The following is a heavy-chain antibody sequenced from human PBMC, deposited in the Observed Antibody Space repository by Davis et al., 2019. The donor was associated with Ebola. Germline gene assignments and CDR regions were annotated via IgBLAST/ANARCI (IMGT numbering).Heavy chain of an antibody. Sequence: GESLKISCIASGFTFDDYAMTWVRQAPGKGLEWVSGINWNGGSTGYADSVKGRFTVSRDNAKNSVYLQMNSLRDEDTAVYYCARWVSGLMSSQPIDYWGQGTLVTVSS. CDR2: INWNGGST. J-gene: IGHJ4*02. D-gene: IGHD2-8*01. CDR3: ARWVSGLMSSQPIDY. CDR1: GFTFDDYA. V-gene: IGHV3-20*04.